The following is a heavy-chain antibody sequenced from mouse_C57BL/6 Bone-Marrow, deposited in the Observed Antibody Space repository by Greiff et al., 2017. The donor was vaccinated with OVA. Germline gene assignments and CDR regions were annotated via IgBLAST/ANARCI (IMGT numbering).Heavy chain of an antibody. CDR2: IYPRSGNT. V-gene: IGHV1-81*01. J-gene: IGHJ3*01. Sequence: VQLQQSGAELARPGASVKLSCKASGYTFTSYGISWVKQRTGQGLEWIGEIYPRSGNTYYNEKFKGKATLTADKSSSTAYMELRSLTSEDSAVYFCAREGRVTTRFAYWGQGTLVTVSA. CDR3: AREGRVTTRFAY. CDR1: GYTFTSYG. D-gene: IGHD2-1*01.